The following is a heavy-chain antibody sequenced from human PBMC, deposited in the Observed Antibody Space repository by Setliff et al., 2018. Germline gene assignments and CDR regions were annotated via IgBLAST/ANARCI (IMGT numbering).Heavy chain of an antibody. CDR1: GYTFNSYG. V-gene: IGHV7-4-1*02. D-gene: IGHD3-16*01. Sequence: ASVKVSCKASGYTFNSYGITWVRQAPGQGLEWMGWINTKTGNPTYAQDFTGRLVFSLDTSVNTAFVQISSLKAEDTAVYYCARDGGNGVDYWGQGTLVTVSS. CDR3: ARDGGNGVDY. J-gene: IGHJ4*02. CDR2: INTKTGNP.